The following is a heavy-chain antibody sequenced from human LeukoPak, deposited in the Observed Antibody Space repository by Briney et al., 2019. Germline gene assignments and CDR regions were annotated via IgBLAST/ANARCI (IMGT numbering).Heavy chain of an antibody. Sequence: PSETLSLTCTVSGGSISSYYWSWIRQPPGKGLEWIGYIYYSGSTNYNPSLKSRVTISVDTSKNQFSLKLSSVTAADTAVYYCARHGGYGSGPNWFDPWGQGTLVTVSS. CDR2: IYYSGST. CDR1: GGSISSYY. CDR3: ARHGGYGSGPNWFDP. J-gene: IGHJ5*02. V-gene: IGHV4-59*08. D-gene: IGHD3-10*01.